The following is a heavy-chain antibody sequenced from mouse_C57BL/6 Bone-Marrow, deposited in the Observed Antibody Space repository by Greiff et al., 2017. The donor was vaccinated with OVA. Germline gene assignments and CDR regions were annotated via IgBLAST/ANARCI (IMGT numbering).Heavy chain of an antibody. V-gene: IGHV2-9-1*01. D-gene: IGHD1-1*01. CDR2: IWTGGGT. Sequence: VKLVESGPGLVAPSQSLSITCTVSGFSLTSYAISWVRQPPGKGLEWLGVIWTGGGTNYNSALKSRLSISKDNSKSQVFFKMNSLQADDTAIYYCAREDYYGSSFFDYWGQGTTLTVSS. J-gene: IGHJ2*01. CDR3: AREDYYGSSFFDY. CDR1: GFSLTSYA.